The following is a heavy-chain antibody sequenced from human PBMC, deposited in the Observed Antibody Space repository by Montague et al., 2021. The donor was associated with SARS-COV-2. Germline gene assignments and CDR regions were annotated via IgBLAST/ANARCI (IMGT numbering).Heavy chain of an antibody. CDR1: GGSISSGGYY. Sequence: TLSLTCTVSGGSISSGGYYWSWIRQHPRKGLEWIGYIYYSGSTYYNPSLKSRVTISVDTSKNQFSLKLSSVTAADTAVYYCARLRSSSNWYFDLWGRGTLATVSS. J-gene: IGHJ2*01. CDR2: IYYSGST. D-gene: IGHD6-6*01. CDR3: ARLRSSSNWYFDL. V-gene: IGHV4-31*03.